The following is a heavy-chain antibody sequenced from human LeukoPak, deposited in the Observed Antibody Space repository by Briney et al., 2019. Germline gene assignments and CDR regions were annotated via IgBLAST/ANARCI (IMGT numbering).Heavy chain of an antibody. CDR3: ARGQRVAVAGNDPRPFDY. V-gene: IGHV4-61*02. J-gene: IGHJ4*02. Sequence: SETLSLTCTVSGGSISSSSYYWTWIRQPAGRGLEWIGRIHARERTNYNPSLKSRVTISVDTSKNQFSLKLSSVTAADTAVYYCARGQRVAVAGNDPRPFDYWGQGTLVTVSS. CDR2: IHARERT. CDR1: GGSISSSSYY. D-gene: IGHD6-19*01.